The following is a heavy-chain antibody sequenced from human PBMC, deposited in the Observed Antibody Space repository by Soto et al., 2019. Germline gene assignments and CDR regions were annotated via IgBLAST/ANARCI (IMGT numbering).Heavy chain of an antibody. Sequence: PGGSLGLSCVASGFTFSDYAMSWVRQAPGKGLEWVSTISGSSGTTYYTDSVKGRFTISRDNSKSTLFLQMNSLRVEDTAVYFCAKDFNGDFDSWGQGALVTVSS. V-gene: IGHV3-23*01. CDR3: AKDFNGDFDS. CDR2: ISGSSGTT. J-gene: IGHJ4*02. D-gene: IGHD4-17*01. CDR1: GFTFSDYA.